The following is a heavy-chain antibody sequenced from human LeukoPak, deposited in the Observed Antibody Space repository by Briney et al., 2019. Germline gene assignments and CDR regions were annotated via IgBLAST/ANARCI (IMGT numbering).Heavy chain of an antibody. Sequence: SVKVSCKASGGTFSSYAISWVRQAPGQGLDWMGSIIPILGIANYAQKFQGRVTITADKSTSTAYMELSSLRSEDTAVYYCARVVGGSRSYYNTPADSWGQGTLVTVSS. D-gene: IGHD3-10*01. CDR3: ARVVGGSRSYYNTPADS. CDR2: IIPILGIA. J-gene: IGHJ4*02. CDR1: GGTFSSYA. V-gene: IGHV1-69*04.